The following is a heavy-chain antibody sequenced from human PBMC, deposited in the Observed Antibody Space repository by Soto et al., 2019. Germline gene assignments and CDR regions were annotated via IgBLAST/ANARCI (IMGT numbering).Heavy chain of an antibody. Sequence: QVQLVQSGADVKKPGASVKVSCKASGYIFTAYSMHWVRQAPGQGLEWMGVVNLSGGSTNYAQRFQGRITLTRDTSMSTVYMDLKFLTSEDTAVYYCAREENCSDGVCYSEYFQRWGQGTLVTVSS. V-gene: IGHV1-46*01. D-gene: IGHD2-15*01. J-gene: IGHJ1*01. CDR3: AREENCSDGVCYSEYFQR. CDR2: VNLSGGST. CDR1: GYIFTAYS.